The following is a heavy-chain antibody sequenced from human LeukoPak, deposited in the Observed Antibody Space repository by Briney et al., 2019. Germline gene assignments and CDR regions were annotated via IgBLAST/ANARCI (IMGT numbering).Heavy chain of an antibody. J-gene: IGHJ4*02. CDR1: GYTFTSYY. CDR3: ARLGGLEMATSY. CDR2: INPSGGST. Sequence: ASVKVSCKASGYTFTSYYMYWVRQAPGQGLEWMGIINPSGGSTSYAQKFQGRVTMTRDTSTSTVYMELSSLRSEDTAVYYCARLGGLEMATSYWGQGTLVTVSS. V-gene: IGHV1-46*01. D-gene: IGHD5-24*01.